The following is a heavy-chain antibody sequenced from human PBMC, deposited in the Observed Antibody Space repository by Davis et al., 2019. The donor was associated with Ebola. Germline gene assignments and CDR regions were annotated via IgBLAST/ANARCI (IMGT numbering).Heavy chain of an antibody. J-gene: IGHJ6*02. CDR1: GYTFTSYG. Sequence: AASVKVSCKASGYTFTSYGISWVRQAPGQGLEWMGWISPYNGNTNYAQKLQGRVTMTTDTSTSTAYMELRSLRSDDTAVYYCASGSHAVYYYYNMDVWGQGTTVTVSS. CDR3: ASGSHAVYYYYNMDV. CDR2: ISPYNGNT. V-gene: IGHV1-18*01.